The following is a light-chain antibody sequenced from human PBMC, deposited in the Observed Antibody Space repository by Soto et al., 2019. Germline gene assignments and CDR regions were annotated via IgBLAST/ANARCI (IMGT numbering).Light chain of an antibody. CDR2: GTS. V-gene: IGKV3-11*01. J-gene: IGKJ1*01. CDR1: QSVSSY. CDR3: QQYNNWPQT. Sequence: EIVLTQSPATLSLSPGERATVYCRASQSVSSYLAWFQQKPGQAPRLLIYGTSGRATGIPDRFSGSGSGTDFTLTISRLEPEDFAVYYCQQYNNWPQTFGQGTKVDIK.